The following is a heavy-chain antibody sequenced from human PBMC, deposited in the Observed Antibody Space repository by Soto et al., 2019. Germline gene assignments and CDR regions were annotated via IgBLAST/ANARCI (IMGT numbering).Heavy chain of an antibody. D-gene: IGHD1-26*01. V-gene: IGHV1-58*02. CDR1: GFTFTSSA. Sequence: GASVKVSCKASGFTFTSSAMQWVRQARGQRLEWIGWIVVGSGNTNYSPSFRGQVIISVDKSLNTTYLQWPSLKTSDTAIYFCARCWGNVATTCNWFDPWGQGTLVTVSS. CDR2: IVVGSGNT. J-gene: IGHJ5*02. CDR3: ARCWGNVATTCNWFDP.